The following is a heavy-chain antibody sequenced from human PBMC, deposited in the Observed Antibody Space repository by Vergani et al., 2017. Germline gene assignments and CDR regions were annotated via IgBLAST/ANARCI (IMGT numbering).Heavy chain of an antibody. D-gene: IGHD6-19*01. Sequence: QVQLQESGPGLVKPSETLSLTCTVSGGSISSYYWSWIRQPPGKGLEWIGYIYYSGSTNYNPSLKSRVTISVDTSKNQFSRKLSSVTAADTAGYYCARITGYSSGWDNWGQGTLVTVSS. J-gene: IGHJ4*02. CDR3: ARITGYSSGWDN. V-gene: IGHV4-59*01. CDR1: GGSISSYY. CDR2: IYYSGST.